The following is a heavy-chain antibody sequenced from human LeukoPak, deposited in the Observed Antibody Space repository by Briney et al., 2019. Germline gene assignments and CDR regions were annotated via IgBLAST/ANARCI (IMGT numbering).Heavy chain of an antibody. Sequence: PSETLSLTCTVSGGSISSYYWSWIRQPPGKGLEWIGYIYYSGSTNYNPSLKSRVTISVDTSKNQFSLKLSSVTAADTAVYYCARGHPLYAIVLDYWGQGTLVTVSP. J-gene: IGHJ4*02. D-gene: IGHD2-8*01. CDR2: IYYSGST. CDR1: GGSISSYY. V-gene: IGHV4-59*01. CDR3: ARGHPLYAIVLDY.